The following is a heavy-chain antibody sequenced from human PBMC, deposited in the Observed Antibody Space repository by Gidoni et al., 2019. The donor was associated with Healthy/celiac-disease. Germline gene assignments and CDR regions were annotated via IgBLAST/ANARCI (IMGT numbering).Heavy chain of an antibody. Sequence: EVQLLESGGGLVQPGGSLRLSCAASGFTFSSYAMGWVRQAPGKGLEWVSAISGSGGSTYYADSVKGRFTISRDNSKNTLYLQMNSLRAEDTAVYYCAGHRGYSGYEPLDYWGQGTLVTVSS. J-gene: IGHJ4*02. CDR1: GFTFSSYA. CDR3: AGHRGYSGYEPLDY. CDR2: ISGSGGST. V-gene: IGHV3-23*01. D-gene: IGHD5-12*01.